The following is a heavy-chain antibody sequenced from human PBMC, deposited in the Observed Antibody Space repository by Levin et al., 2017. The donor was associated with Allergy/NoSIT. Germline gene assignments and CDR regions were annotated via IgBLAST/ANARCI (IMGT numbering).Heavy chain of an antibody. CDR2: INHSGST. Sequence: SETLSLTCAVYGGSFSGYYWSWIRQPPGKGLEWIGEINHSGSTNYNPSLKSRVTISVDTSKNQFSLKLSSVTAADTAVYYCARDLPLKPADYWGQGTLVTVSS. CDR3: ARDLPLKPADY. J-gene: IGHJ4*02. D-gene: IGHD4/OR15-4a*01. CDR1: GGSFSGYY. V-gene: IGHV4-34*01.